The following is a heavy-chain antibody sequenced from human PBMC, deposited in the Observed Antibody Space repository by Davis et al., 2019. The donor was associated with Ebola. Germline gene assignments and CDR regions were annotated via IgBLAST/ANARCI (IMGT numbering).Heavy chain of an antibody. D-gene: IGHD1-7*01. CDR1: GFIFSRYW. CDR2: INSDGSSI. V-gene: IGHV3-74*01. CDR3: ATTPGSNYHYYYMDV. J-gene: IGHJ6*03. Sequence: HTAGSLRLSCEASGFIFSRYWMHWVRQVPGKGLVWVARINSDGSSISYAELDRGRITIARDNAKNTLYLQMNSLRAEDSAVYYCATTPGSNYHYYYMDVWGKGTTVTVSS.